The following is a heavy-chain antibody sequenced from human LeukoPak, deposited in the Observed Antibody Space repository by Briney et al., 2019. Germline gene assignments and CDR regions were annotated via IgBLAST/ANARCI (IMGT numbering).Heavy chain of an antibody. CDR3: TDFVDC. V-gene: IGHV3-15*01. J-gene: IGHJ4*02. CDR1: GFIVSKAW. CDR2: IKSKIDGSAT. Sequence: PGGSLRLSCAASGFIVSKAWMSWVRQAAGNGLECVVRIKSKIDGSATDYAAPVQGRVTVTRDDSKNTLYLQINSLKVEDTAVYYCTDFVDCWGQGTLVTVSS.